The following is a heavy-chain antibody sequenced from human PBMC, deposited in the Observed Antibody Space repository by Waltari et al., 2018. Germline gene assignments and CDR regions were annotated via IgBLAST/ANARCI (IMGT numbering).Heavy chain of an antibody. CDR1: GFTFSSSA. J-gene: IGHJ4*02. CDR3: AKLCSGGSCYYDY. V-gene: IGHV3-23*01. D-gene: IGHD2-15*01. CDR2: ISGSGGST. Sequence: EVQLLESGGGLVQPGGSLRLSCAASGFTFSSSARSRVCQAPGKWLEWVSAISGSGGSTYYADSVKGRFTISRDNSKNTLYLQMNSLRAEDTAVYYCAKLCSGGSCYYDYWGQGTLVTVSS.